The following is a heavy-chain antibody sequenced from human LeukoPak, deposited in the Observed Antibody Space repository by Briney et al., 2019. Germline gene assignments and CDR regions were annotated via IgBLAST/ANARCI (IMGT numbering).Heavy chain of an antibody. CDR1: GFTFSSYG. J-gene: IGHJ6*02. V-gene: IGHV3-30*02. CDR2: IRYDGSNK. Sequence: GGSLRLSCAASGFTFSSYGMHWVRQAPGKGLEWVAFIRYDGSNKYYADSVKGRFTISRDNSKNTLYLQMNSLRAEDTAVYYCARGVSTSLRNYYYYGMDVWGQGTTVTVSS. D-gene: IGHD2-2*01. CDR3: ARGVSTSLRNYYYYGMDV.